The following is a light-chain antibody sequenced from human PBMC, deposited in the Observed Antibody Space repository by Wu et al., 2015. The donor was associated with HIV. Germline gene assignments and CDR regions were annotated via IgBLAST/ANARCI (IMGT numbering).Light chain of an antibody. CDR1: QSVSSY. CDR2: DAS. V-gene: IGKV3-11*01. CDR3: QQRSNWPT. J-gene: IGKJ1*01. Sequence: ETVLTQSPATLPLSPGERATLSCRASQSVSSYLAWYQQKPGQAPRLLIYDASNRATGIPARFSGSGSGTDFTLTISSLEPEDFAVYYCQQRSNWPTFGQGTKVEIK.